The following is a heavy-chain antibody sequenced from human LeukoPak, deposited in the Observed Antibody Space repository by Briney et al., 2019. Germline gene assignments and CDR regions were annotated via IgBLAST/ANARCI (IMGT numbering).Heavy chain of an antibody. D-gene: IGHD6-19*01. CDR3: AKGPLIEVAGTTWDY. CDR2: ISYDGSNK. CDR1: GFTFSSYA. Sequence: GGSLRLSCAASGFTFSSYAVHWVRQAPGKGLEWVAVISYDGSNKYYADSVKGRFTISRDNSKNTLYLQMNSLRAEDTAVYYCAKGPLIEVAGTTWDYWGQGTLVTVSS. J-gene: IGHJ4*02. V-gene: IGHV3-30-3*01.